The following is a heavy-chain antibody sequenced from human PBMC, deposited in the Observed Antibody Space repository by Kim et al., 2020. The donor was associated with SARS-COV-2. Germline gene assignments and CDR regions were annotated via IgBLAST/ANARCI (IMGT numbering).Heavy chain of an antibody. CDR2: IYSGGST. J-gene: IGHJ4*02. CDR1: GFTVSSNY. CDR3: ARIYSASFDY. V-gene: IGHV3-53*01. D-gene: IGHD4-4*01. Sequence: GGSLRLSCAASGFTVSSNYMTWVRQAPGKGLEWVSLIYSGGSTYYADSVKGRFTISRDISKNTLYLQMHSLRAEDTAVYYCARIYSASFDYWGQGTLVTVSS.